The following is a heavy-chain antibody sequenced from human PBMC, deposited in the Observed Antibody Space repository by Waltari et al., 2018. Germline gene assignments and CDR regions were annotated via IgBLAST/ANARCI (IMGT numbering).Heavy chain of an antibody. D-gene: IGHD6-13*01. CDR2: IYYSGST. Sequence: QLQLQESGPGLVKPSETLSLTCTVSGGSISSSSYYWGWIRQPPGKGLEWIGSIYYSGSTYDTPSLKSRVTISVDTAKNQFSLKLSSVTAADTAVYYCARLPPKYSSSWYDYWGQGTLVTVSS. CDR1: GGSISSSSYY. CDR3: ARLPPKYSSSWYDY. J-gene: IGHJ4*02. V-gene: IGHV4-39*01.